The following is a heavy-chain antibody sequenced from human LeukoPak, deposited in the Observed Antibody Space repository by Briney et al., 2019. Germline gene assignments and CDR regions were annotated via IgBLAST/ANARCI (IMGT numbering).Heavy chain of an antibody. CDR3: ARHKDGGSWPLDY. CDR1: GGSISGYY. J-gene: IGHJ4*02. CDR2: IHYTGRT. D-gene: IGHD1-26*01. V-gene: IGHV4-59*08. Sequence: SETLSLTCTVSGGSISGYYWSWIRQPPGKTLEWIAHIHYTGRTTYNPSLQSRVTMSLDTSRNQFSLNLNSVSATDTAVYYCARHKDGGSWPLDYWAREPWSPSPQ.